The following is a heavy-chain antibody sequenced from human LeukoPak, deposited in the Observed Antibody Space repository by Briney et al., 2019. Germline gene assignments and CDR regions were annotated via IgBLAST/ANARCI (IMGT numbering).Heavy chain of an antibody. Sequence: GGSLRLSCAASGFXVSRNYMIWVRQAPGKGLEWVSVIYSGGSTYYADSVKGRFTISRDNAKNTLYLQMNSLRAEDTAVYYCAGDTSGYSYEYWGQGTPVTVSS. J-gene: IGHJ4*02. V-gene: IGHV3-66*01. CDR2: IYSGGST. CDR3: AGDTSGYSYEY. CDR1: GFXVSRNY. D-gene: IGHD5-18*01.